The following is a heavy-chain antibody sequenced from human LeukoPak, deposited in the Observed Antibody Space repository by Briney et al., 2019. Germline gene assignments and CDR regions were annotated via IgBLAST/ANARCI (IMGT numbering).Heavy chain of an antibody. CDR1: GGSISSHY. Sequence: SETLSLTCTVSGGSISSHYWSWIRQPPGKVLEWIGYISYSGSTNSNPSLKSRVTISVDTSKNQFSLKLRSVTAADTAVYYCAREESMVRGTSWFDPWGQGTLVTVS. J-gene: IGHJ5*02. D-gene: IGHD3-10*01. CDR2: ISYSGST. V-gene: IGHV4-59*11. CDR3: AREESMVRGTSWFDP.